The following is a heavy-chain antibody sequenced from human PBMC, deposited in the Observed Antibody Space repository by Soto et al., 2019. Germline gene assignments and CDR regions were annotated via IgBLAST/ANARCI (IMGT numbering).Heavy chain of an antibody. V-gene: IGHV1-24*01. D-gene: IGHD6-19*01. CDR2: FDPEDGET. CDR3: ARVPSSGWYGRRDY. CDR1: GDTLTEYL. Sequence: ASVKVSCKVSGDTLTEYLMHWLRRAPGKGLEWMGGFDPEDGETIYAQKFQGRVTMTEDTSTDTAYMELSSLRSEDTAVYYCARVPSSGWYGRRDYGGQVTLVTGS. J-gene: IGHJ4*02.